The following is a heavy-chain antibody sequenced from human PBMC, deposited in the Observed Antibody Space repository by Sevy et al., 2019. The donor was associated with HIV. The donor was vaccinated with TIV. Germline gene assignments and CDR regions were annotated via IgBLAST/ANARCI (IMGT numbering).Heavy chain of an antibody. J-gene: IGHJ4*02. CDR1: GGSISNGNFY. D-gene: IGHD6-19*01. V-gene: IGHV4-61*02. CDR2: VYSSGTT. CDR3: ARDRAGYGSSGFFDY. Sequence: SETLSLTCTVSGGSISNGNFYWSWIRQPAGKRLEYIGRVYSSGTTNYNPSLMSRVTISVDTSTNQFSLTLNSMTAADTAFYYCARDRAGYGSSGFFDYWGQGIPVTVSS.